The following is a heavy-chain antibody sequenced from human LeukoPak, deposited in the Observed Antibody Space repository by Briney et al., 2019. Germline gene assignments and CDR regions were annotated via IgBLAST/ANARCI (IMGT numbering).Heavy chain of an antibody. V-gene: IGHV4-39*01. CDR2: IYYSGTT. D-gene: IGHD3-22*01. J-gene: IGHJ4*02. Sequence: PSETLSLTCTVSGGSITSGSYYWGWIRQPPGKGLEWIGTIYYSGTTYYNPSLKSRVTISVDTSKNQFSLKLSSVTAADTAVYYCAAVTMTSWAPPAIDYWGQGTLVTVSS. CDR3: AAVTMTSWAPPAIDY. CDR1: GGSITSGSYY.